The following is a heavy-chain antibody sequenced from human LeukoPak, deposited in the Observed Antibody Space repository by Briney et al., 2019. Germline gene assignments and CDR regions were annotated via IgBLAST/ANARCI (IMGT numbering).Heavy chain of an antibody. V-gene: IGHV3-48*01. Sequence: GGSLRLSCAASGFTFSNYSMNWVRQAPGKGLEWVSYISGYSITIYYADSVKGRFTISRDNAKKSLYLQMNNLRAEDTAVYYCARDPAHYDLWNGQDFWGPGRLVTVSS. CDR3: ARDPAHYDLWNGQDF. J-gene: IGHJ4*02. D-gene: IGHD3-3*01. CDR2: ISGYSITI. CDR1: GFTFSNYS.